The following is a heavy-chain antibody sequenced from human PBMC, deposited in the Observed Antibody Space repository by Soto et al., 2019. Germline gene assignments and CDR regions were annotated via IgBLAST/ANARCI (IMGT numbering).Heavy chain of an antibody. CDR1: GYTFTSYD. CDR3: ARGTYYDFWRGYCCYMDV. D-gene: IGHD3-3*01. V-gene: IGHV1-8*01. Sequence: GASVKVSCKPSGYTFTSYDITWVRQATGQALEWMGWMNPNSGNTGYAQKFQGRVTMARNTSISTAYTELSSLRSEDTAVYYCARGTYYDFWRGYCCYMDVWGKGTTVTVSS. J-gene: IGHJ6*03. CDR2: MNPNSGNT.